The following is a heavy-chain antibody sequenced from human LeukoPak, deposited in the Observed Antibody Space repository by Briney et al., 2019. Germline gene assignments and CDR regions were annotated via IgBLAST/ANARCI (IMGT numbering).Heavy chain of an antibody. V-gene: IGHV3-48*04. J-gene: IGHJ4*02. CDR3: ARDWNRYAY. CDR1: GFTFSSHS. Sequence: GGSLRLSCAASGFTFSSHSMNWVRQAPGKGLEWVSYISSSSSTIYYADSVKGRFTISRDNAKNTLYLQMNSLRAEDTAVYYCARDWNRYAYWGQGTLATVSS. CDR2: ISSSSSTI. D-gene: IGHD1-1*01.